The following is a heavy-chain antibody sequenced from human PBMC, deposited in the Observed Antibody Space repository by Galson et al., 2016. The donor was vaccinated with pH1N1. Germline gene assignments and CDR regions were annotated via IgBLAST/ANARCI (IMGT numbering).Heavy chain of an antibody. CDR3: SSLVRGSYPDPFYYFDF. CDR1: GGSLSSRNFY. D-gene: IGHD1-26*01. CDR2: IHYSGFT. V-gene: IGHV4-39*01. J-gene: IGHJ4*02. Sequence: SETLSLTCTVSGGSLSSRNFYGGWIRQPPGKGLEWIGNIHYSGFTHYNSSLQSRVTISVDTSENQFSLRLSSVTAADTAVYYCSSLVRGSYPDPFYYFDFWGLGTLVTVSS.